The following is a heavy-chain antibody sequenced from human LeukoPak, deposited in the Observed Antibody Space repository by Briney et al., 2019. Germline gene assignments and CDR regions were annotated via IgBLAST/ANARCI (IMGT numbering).Heavy chain of an antibody. CDR1: GCSLTTGAG. CDR2: IYWNDDN. J-gene: IGHJ5*02. V-gene: IGHV2-5*01. Sequence: SGPTLLKPTQTLTLTSTFSGCSLTTGAGVGLLRQPPGMALDWLALIYWNDDNRYNESLRSSLTIAKDNYRNPVILPMTNMDPVDTATYYCAHYGDYRFLFYFDPWGPGTVVPVSS. D-gene: IGHD4-17*01. CDR3: AHYGDYRFLFYFDP.